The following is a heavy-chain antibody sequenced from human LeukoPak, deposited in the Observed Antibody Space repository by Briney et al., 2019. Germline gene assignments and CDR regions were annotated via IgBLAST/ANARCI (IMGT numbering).Heavy chain of an antibody. CDR3: AKAGGYCSGGSCDLVDLYYFDY. D-gene: IGHD2-15*01. CDR2: VSGGSSTI. Sequence: PGGSLRLSCAASGLTFNTYTIKWVRQAPGRGLEWVSYVSGGSSTIYYADSVKGRFTISRDNSKNTLYLQMHSLRAEDTAVYYCAKAGGYCSGGSCDLVDLYYFDYWGQGTLVTVSS. J-gene: IGHJ4*02. CDR1: GLTFNTYT. V-gene: IGHV3-48*01.